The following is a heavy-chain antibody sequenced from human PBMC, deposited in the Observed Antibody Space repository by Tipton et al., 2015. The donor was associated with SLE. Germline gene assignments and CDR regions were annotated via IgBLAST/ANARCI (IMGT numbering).Heavy chain of an antibody. CDR3: AKDRFTGTTRIGCLDL. CDR1: GFTFSNYA. D-gene: IGHD1-1*01. CDR2: IGGNGDST. J-gene: IGHJ2*01. Sequence: SLRLSCAASGFTFSNYAMNWVRQTPGEGLEWVSAIGGNGDSTYYADSVKGRFTISRDNSQNTLYLQMNSLRAEDTAVYYCAKDRFTGTTRIGCLDLWGRGTLVTVSS. V-gene: IGHV3-23*01.